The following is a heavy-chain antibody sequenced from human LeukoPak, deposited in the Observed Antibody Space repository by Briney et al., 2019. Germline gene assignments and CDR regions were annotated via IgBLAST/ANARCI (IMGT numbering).Heavy chain of an antibody. J-gene: IGHJ4*02. Sequence: KASETLSLTCTVSGGSISTSSYYWGWVRQPPGKGLEWIGNIFYSGSTYYSPSLKSRVTISLDTSRNQFSLKLNSVTAADTAVYYCVRSDDFWSGYYGYWGQGTLVTVSS. CDR1: GGSISTSSYY. V-gene: IGHV4-39*07. CDR2: IFYSGST. D-gene: IGHD3-3*01. CDR3: VRSDDFWSGYYGY.